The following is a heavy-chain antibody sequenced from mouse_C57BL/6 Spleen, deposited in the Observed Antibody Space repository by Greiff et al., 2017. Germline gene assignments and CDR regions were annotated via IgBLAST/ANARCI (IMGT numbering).Heavy chain of an antibody. V-gene: IGHV1-81*01. CDR2: IYPRSGNT. CDR3: ARSRYYSNYEDAMDY. Sequence: QVQLQQSGAELARPGASVKLSCKASGYTFTSYGISWVKQRTGQGLEWIGEIYPRSGNTYYNEKFKGKATLTADKSSSTAYMELRSLTSEDSAVYFCARSRYYSNYEDAMDYWGQGTSVTVSS. D-gene: IGHD2-5*01. J-gene: IGHJ4*01. CDR1: GYTFTSYG.